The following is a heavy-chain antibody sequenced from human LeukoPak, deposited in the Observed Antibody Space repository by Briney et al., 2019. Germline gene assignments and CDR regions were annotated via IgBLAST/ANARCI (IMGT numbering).Heavy chain of an antibody. CDR2: IYFSGST. CDR3: AREDPQTRVPVGLDA. Sequence: SETLSLTCAVSGGSISSYYWRWIRQPPGRGLEWIGYIYFSGSTNYNPSLKSRVTISVDTSKNQFSLSLTSVTAADPAVYYCAREDPQTRVPVGLDAWGQGPTATIS. V-gene: IGHV4-59*01. D-gene: IGHD4/OR15-4a*01. J-gene: IGHJ6*02. CDR1: GGSISSYY.